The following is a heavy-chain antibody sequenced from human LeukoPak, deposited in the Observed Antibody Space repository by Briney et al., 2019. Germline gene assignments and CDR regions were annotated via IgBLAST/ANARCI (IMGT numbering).Heavy chain of an antibody. CDR2: ISGSGGST. D-gene: IGHD3-10*01. CDR3: AKAGSTSRDY. CDR1: GFTFSSYA. V-gene: IGHV3-23*01. Sequence: GGSLRLSCAASGFTFSSYATSWVRQPPGKGLEWDSAISGSGGSTYYADSVKGRFTISRDNSKNTLYLQMNSLRAEDTAVYYCAKAGSTSRDYWGQGTLVTVSS. J-gene: IGHJ4*02.